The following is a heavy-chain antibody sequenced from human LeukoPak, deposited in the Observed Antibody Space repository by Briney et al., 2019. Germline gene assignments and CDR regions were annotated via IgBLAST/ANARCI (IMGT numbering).Heavy chain of an antibody. D-gene: IGHD6-19*01. CDR3: ARDQRVAGPRCYYYYGMDV. CDR1: GGSISSYY. Sequence: PSETLSLTCTVSGGSISSYYWSWIRQPPGKGLEWIGYIYYSGSTNYNPSLKSRVTISVDTSKNQFSLKLSSVTAADTAVYYCARDQRVAGPRCYYYYGMDVWGQGTTVTVSS. J-gene: IGHJ6*02. V-gene: IGHV4-59*01. CDR2: IYYSGST.